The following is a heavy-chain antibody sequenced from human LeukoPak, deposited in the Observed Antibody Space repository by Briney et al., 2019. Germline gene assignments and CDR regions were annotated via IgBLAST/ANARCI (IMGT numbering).Heavy chain of an antibody. CDR2: INHSGST. J-gene: IGHJ4*02. Sequence: SETLPLTCAVYGGSFSGYYWSWIRQPPGKGLEWIGEINHSGSTNYNPSLKSRVTISVDTSKNQFSLKLSSVTAADTAVYYCARARGVYYYDSSGYRYWGQGTLVTVSS. V-gene: IGHV4-34*01. CDR1: GGSFSGYY. CDR3: ARARGVYYYDSSGYRY. D-gene: IGHD3-22*01.